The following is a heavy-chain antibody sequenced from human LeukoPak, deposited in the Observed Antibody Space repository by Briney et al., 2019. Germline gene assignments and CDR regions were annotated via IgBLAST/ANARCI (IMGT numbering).Heavy chain of an antibody. CDR3: ARAGQLVLRYFQH. CDR1: GYTFTSYG. D-gene: IGHD6-6*01. CDR2: INPNSGGT. Sequence: ASVKVSCKASGYTFTSYGISWVRQAPGQGLEWMGWINPNSGGTNYAQKFQGRVTMTRDTSISTAYMELSRLRSDDTAVYYCARAGQLVLRYFQHWGQGTLVTVSS. J-gene: IGHJ1*01. V-gene: IGHV1-2*02.